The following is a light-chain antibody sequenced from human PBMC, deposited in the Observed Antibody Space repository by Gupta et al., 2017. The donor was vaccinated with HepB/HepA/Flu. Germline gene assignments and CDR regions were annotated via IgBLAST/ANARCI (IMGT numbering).Light chain of an antibody. CDR2: LVGSGSY. CDR3: ETWDASTWV. V-gene: IGLV4-60*03. CDR1: SGHSNHI. J-gene: IGLJ3*02. Sequence: QPVLTQSSSASASLGSSVKLTCTLSSGHSNHIIAWHQQQPGKAPRYLMKLVGSGSYNKGSGVPDRFSDSSSGADRYLTVSNLQSEDEADYYCETWDASTWVFGGGTKLTVL.